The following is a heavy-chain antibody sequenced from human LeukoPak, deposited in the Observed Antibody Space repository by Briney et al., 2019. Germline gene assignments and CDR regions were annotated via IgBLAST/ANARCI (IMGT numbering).Heavy chain of an antibody. CDR1: GGSISSSSYY. CDR2: IYYSGST. D-gene: IGHD1-20*01. CDR3: AFEMDNWNEEIYYYYGMDG. Sequence: PSETLSLTCTVSGGSISSSSYYWVWIRQPPGKGLEWIGSIYYSGSTYYNPSLKSRVTISVDTSKNQFSLKLSSVTAADKAVYFCAFEMDNWNEEIYYYYGMDGWGQGTTVTVSS. J-gene: IGHJ6*02. V-gene: IGHV4-39*01.